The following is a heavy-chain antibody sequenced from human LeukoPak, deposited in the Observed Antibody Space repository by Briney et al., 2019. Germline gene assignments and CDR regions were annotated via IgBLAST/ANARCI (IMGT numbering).Heavy chain of an antibody. Sequence: PGRSLRLPCAASGYTYSSYGMHWVRQAPGKGLEWVAVISYDGSNKYYADSVKGRFTISRDNYKNTLYLQMNSLRAEDTAVYYCARAYCSGGSCYDGMDVWGKGTTVTVSS. V-gene: IGHV3-30*03. CDR2: ISYDGSNK. CDR3: ARAYCSGGSCYDGMDV. J-gene: IGHJ6*04. D-gene: IGHD2-15*01. CDR1: GYTYSSYG.